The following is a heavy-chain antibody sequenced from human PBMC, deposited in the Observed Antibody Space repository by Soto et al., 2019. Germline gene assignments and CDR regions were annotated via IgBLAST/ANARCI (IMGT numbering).Heavy chain of an antibody. J-gene: IGHJ4*02. CDR3: VRDRFGYGDSGD. CDR2: INPSDGST. Sequence: QVFLVQSGAEVKKPGASVKVSCKTSGYTFTTYYMHWVRQAPGQGLEWMGVINPSDGSTYSAQKFQCRVTMTRDTSTTTVYLELSSLRAEDSAMYYCVRDRFGYGDSGDWGQGTLVTVSS. D-gene: IGHD4-17*01. CDR1: GYTFTTYY. V-gene: IGHV1-46*01.